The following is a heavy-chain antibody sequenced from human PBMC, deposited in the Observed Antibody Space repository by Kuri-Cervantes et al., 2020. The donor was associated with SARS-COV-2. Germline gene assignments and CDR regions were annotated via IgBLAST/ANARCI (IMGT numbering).Heavy chain of an antibody. CDR3: ARTVVPAAIRGWGGDDYYYYYYYMDV. CDR2: ISWDGGST. V-gene: IGHV3-43*01. Sequence: GGSLRLSCAASGFTFDDYTMHWVRQAPGKGLEWVSLISWDGGSTYYADSVKGRFTISRDNSKNTLYLQMNSLRAEDTAVYYCARTVVPAAIRGWGGDDYYYYYYYMDVWGKGTTVTVSS. J-gene: IGHJ6*03. CDR1: GFTFDDYT. D-gene: IGHD2-2*02.